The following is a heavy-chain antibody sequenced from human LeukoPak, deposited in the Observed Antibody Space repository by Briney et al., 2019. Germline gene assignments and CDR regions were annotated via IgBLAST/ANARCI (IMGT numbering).Heavy chain of an antibody. V-gene: IGHV4-4*02. CDR1: GGSISSSSSIC. CDR3: ARNGGNSDYDY. D-gene: IGHD4-23*01. CDR2: IYHNGAT. Sequence: SETLSLTCAVSGGSISSSSSICWTWVRQPPGEGLEWIGEIYHNGATNYNPSLKSRVTMLLDKSKNQFFLKLNSVTAADTAVYYCARNGGNSDYDYWGQGTLVTVSA. J-gene: IGHJ4*02.